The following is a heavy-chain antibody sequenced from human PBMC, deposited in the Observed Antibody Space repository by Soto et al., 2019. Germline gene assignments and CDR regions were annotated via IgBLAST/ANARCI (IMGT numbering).Heavy chain of an antibody. Sequence: QLQLQESGPGLVRPSETLSLTCSVSGDSIRSSSYYWGWIRQSPGEGLEWIGNIHNNRGTQYNPSIKSRVTISVDTSKHQFSLTVTSITDADTGVYYCASRYAPSEFDHWGQGSLVTVSS. D-gene: IGHD2-2*01. CDR1: GDSIRSSSYY. V-gene: IGHV4-39*01. J-gene: IGHJ4*02. CDR3: ASRYAPSEFDH. CDR2: IHNNRGT.